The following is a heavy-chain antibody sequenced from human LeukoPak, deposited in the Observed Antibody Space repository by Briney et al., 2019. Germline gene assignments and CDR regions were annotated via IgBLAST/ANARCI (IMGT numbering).Heavy chain of an antibody. CDR2: ISAYNGNT. V-gene: IGHV1-18*01. CDR1: GYTFTSYG. CDR3: ARGYCGGDCYHLEADY. J-gene: IGHJ4*02. Sequence: GASVKVSCKASGYTFTSYGISWVRQAPGQGLEWMGWISAYNGNTNYAQKLQGRVTMTTDTSTSTAYMELRSLRSDDTAVYYCARGYCGGDCYHLEADYWGQGTLVTVSS. D-gene: IGHD2-21*02.